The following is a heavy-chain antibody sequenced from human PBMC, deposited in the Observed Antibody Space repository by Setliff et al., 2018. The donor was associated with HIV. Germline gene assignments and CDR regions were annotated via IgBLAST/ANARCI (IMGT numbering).Heavy chain of an antibody. V-gene: IGHV1-18*01. CDR2: ISAYNGNT. CDR3: ARDRGVYCISSSCYSPVDDFDI. Sequence: GASVKVSCKASGYTFSTYGISWVRQAPGQGLEWMGWISAYNGNTNYAQKLQGRVTVTTDTSTSTAYMELRSLRSDDTAVYYCARDRGVYCISSSCYSPVDDFDIWGQGTMVTVSS. D-gene: IGHD2-2*01. CDR1: GYTFSTYG. J-gene: IGHJ3*02.